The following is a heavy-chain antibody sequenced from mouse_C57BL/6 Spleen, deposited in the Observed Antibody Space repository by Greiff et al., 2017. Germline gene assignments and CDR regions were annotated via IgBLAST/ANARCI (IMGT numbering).Heavy chain of an antibody. J-gene: IGHJ1*03. CDR2: IDPSDSET. Sequence: VQLQQPGAELVRPGSSVKLSCKASGYTFTSYWMHWVKQRPIQGLEWIGNIDPSDSETHYNQKFKDKATLTVDKSSSTAYMQLSSLTSEDSAVYYCARKRNYAPFDVWGTGTTVTVSS. D-gene: IGHD1-1*02. CDR1: GYTFTSYW. V-gene: IGHV1-52*01. CDR3: ARKRNYAPFDV.